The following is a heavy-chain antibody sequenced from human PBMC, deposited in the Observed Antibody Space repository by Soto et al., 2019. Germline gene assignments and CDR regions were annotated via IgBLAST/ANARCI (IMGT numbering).Heavy chain of an antibody. Sequence: EVQLVESGGDLVQPGGSLRLACAASGFTFSSYEMNWIRQAPGKGLEWVSYISSSGTTVHYADSVKGRCTISRDNAKNSLFLQMNSLRAEDTALYYCARAGVYWGQGTLVTVSS. V-gene: IGHV3-48*03. J-gene: IGHJ4*02. CDR1: GFTFSSYE. D-gene: IGHD2-8*01. CDR2: ISSSGTTV. CDR3: ARAGVY.